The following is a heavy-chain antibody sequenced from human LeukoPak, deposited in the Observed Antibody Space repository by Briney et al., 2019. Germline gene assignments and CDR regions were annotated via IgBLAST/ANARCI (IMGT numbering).Heavy chain of an antibody. V-gene: IGHV1-8*03. CDR1: GYTFTSYD. Sequence: GASVKVSCKASGYTFTSYDINWVRQATGQGLEWMGWMNPNSGNTGYAQKFQGRVTITRNTSISTAYMELSSLRSEDTAVYYCARVFRGSRVPAASFDIWGQGTMVTVSS. D-gene: IGHD2-2*01. CDR3: ARVFRGSRVPAASFDI. J-gene: IGHJ3*02. CDR2: MNPNSGNT.